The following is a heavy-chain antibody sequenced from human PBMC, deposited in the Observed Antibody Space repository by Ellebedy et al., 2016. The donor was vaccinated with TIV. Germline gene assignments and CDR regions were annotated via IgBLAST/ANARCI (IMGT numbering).Heavy chain of an antibody. CDR1: GYSISSGYF. CDR2: IYHSGTT. V-gene: IGHV4-38-2*02. D-gene: IGHD6-25*01. J-gene: IGHJ5*02. Sequence: MPSETLSLTCTVSGYSISSGYFWGWIRQPPGKGLEWLGSIYHSGTTYYNPSLKSRVTISVETSNNQFSLKLRSVTAADTAVYYCARDRGAASFDPWGQGALVTVSS. CDR3: ARDRGAASFDP.